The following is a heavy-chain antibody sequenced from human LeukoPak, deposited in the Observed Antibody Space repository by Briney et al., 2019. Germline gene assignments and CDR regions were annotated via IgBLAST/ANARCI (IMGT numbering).Heavy chain of an antibody. J-gene: IGHJ4*02. Sequence: GGSLRLSCAASGFTFSSAWMSWVRQAPGKGLEWVGRIKSKTDGGTTDYAAPVKGRFTISRDDSTNTLYLQRDSLETEDTASYCSTTLSGLHFDSWGQGALVTVSS. D-gene: IGHD1-26*01. V-gene: IGHV3-15*01. CDR1: GFTFSSAW. CDR3: TTLSGLHFDS. CDR2: IKSKTDGGTT.